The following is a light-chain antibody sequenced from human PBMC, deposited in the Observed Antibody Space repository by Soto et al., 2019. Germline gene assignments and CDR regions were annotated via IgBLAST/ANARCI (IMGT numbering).Light chain of an antibody. CDR1: QAISNY. CDR3: QKYNSAPWT. J-gene: IGKJ1*01. V-gene: IGKV1-27*01. Sequence: DIQMTQSPSSLSASVGDRVTITCRASQAISNYLAWYQQEPGKVPKLLIYATSTLQSGVPSRFIGSGSGTDFSLTISSLQPEDVATYYCQKYNSAPWTFGQGTKVEIK. CDR2: ATS.